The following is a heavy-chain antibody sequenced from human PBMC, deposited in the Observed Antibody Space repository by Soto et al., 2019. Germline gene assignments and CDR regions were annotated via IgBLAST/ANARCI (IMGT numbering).Heavy chain of an antibody. J-gene: IGHJ4*02. Sequence: GGSLRLSCAASGFTFSSYAMSWVRQAPGKGLEWVSAISGSGGSTYYADSVKGRFTISRDNSKNTLYLQMNSLRAEDTAVYYCAKGYCSGGSCGGTRSVVFDYWGQGTLVTVSS. D-gene: IGHD2-15*01. CDR2: ISGSGGST. CDR3: AKGYCSGGSCGGTRSVVFDY. V-gene: IGHV3-23*01. CDR1: GFTFSSYA.